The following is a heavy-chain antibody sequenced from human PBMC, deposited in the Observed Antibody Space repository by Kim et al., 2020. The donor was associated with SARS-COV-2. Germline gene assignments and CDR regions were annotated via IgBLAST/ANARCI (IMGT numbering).Heavy chain of an antibody. J-gene: IGHJ4*01. D-gene: IGHD1-1*01. CDR1: GFRFSDYA. CDR2: ISTDGSII. Sequence: GGSLRLSCAASGFRFSDYAMQWVRQAPGKGLDYVSAISTDGSIIKYADSVTGRFTISRDNSKNTLYLHMGSLRAEHMAVYYCAIVVHAGGNHYSFDYWG. V-gene: IGHV3-64*02. CDR3: AIVVHAGGNHYSFDY.